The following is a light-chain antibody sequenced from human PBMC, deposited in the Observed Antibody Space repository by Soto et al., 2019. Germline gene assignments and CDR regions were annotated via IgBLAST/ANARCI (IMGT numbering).Light chain of an antibody. CDR1: QSVSSSY. CDR2: GAS. V-gene: IGKV3-20*01. CDR3: QHYADSFWT. J-gene: IGKJ1*01. Sequence: EIVLTQSPGTLSLSPGERATLSCRASQSVSSSYLAWYQQKPGQAPRLLIYGASSRATGIPDRFSGSGSGTDFTLTISRLEPEDFATYYCQHYADSFWTFGQGTKVEI.